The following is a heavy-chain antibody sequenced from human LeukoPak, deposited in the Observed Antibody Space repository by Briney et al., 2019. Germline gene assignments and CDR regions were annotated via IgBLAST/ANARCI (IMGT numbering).Heavy chain of an antibody. V-gene: IGHV5-51*01. D-gene: IGHD3-9*01. J-gene: IGHJ4*02. CDR1: GYSFTSYW. CDR3: ARRDYDILTGYYNYFDY. CDR2: IYPGDSDT. Sequence: GESLKIPCQCSGYSFTSYWIGWVRQMPAKGLEGMGIIYPGDSDTRYSPSCQGEVTISDDKSISTAYLQWSSLKAADSAMYYCARRDYDILTGYYNYFDYGGEGTLVTVS.